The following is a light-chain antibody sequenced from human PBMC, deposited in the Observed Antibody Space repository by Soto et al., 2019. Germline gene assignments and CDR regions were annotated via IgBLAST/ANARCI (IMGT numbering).Light chain of an antibody. CDR3: QQSYRTPT. J-gene: IGKJ5*01. CDR2: AAS. CDR1: QYSSSY. V-gene: IGKV1-39*01. Sequence: IQVAPYPSSLPASVGNKVTITFRASQYSSSYLAWYQQKPGKAPKLPIYAASTLQSGVPSRFSGSGSGTDFTLTISCLQSEDFATYYCQQSYRTPTFGQGTLLEIK.